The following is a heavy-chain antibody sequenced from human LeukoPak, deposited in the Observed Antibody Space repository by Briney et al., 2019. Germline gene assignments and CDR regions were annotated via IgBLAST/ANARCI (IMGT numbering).Heavy chain of an antibody. Sequence: ASVKVSCKASGYTFTSYGISWVRQAPGQRLEWMGWINAGNGNTKYSQEFQGRVTITRDTSASTAYMELSSLRSEDMAVYYCARGWLRSLWDYWGQGTLVTVSS. CDR2: INAGNGNT. D-gene: IGHD4-17*01. CDR3: ARGWLRSLWDY. V-gene: IGHV1-3*03. J-gene: IGHJ4*02. CDR1: GYTFTSYG.